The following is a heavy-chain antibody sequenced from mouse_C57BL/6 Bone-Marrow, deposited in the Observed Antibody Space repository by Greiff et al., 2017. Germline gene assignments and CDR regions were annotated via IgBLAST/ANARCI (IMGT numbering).Heavy chain of an antibody. J-gene: IGHJ1*03. CDR1: GYTFTSYW. D-gene: IGHD1-1*01. CDR2: IDPSDSYT. CDR3: ARPATVVDWYFDV. V-gene: IGHV1-59*01. Sequence: QVQLQQPGAELVRPGTSVKLSCKASGYTFTSYWMHWVKQRPGQGLEWIGVIDPSDSYTNYNQKFKGKATLTVDTSSSTAYMQLSSLASEDSAVSYCARPATVVDWYFDVWGTGTGVTVSS.